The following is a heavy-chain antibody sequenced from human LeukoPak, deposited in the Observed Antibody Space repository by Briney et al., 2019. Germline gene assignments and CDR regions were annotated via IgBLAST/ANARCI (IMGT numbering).Heavy chain of an antibody. CDR3: ARDDTYYDILTGYYRSPDWFDP. CDR2: ISAYNGNT. V-gene: IGHV1-18*01. D-gene: IGHD3-9*01. J-gene: IGHJ5*02. Sequence: ASVKVSCKASGYTSTSYGISWVRQAPGQGLEWMGWISAYNGNTNYAQKLQGRVTMTTDTSTSTAYMELRSLRSDDTAVYYCARDDTYYDILTGYYRSPDWFDPWGQGTLVTVSS. CDR1: GYTSTSYG.